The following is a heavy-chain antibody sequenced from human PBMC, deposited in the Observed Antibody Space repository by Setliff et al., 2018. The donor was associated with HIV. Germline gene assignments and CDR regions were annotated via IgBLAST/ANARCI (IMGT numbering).Heavy chain of an antibody. D-gene: IGHD3-22*01. V-gene: IGHV5-51*01. CDR2: IYPGDSDI. CDR3: VRRSNNGYYRHFDY. J-gene: IGHJ4*02. CDR1: GYNFTKYW. Sequence: LKISCKGSGYNFTKYWIGWVRQMPGKGLECMGIIYPGDSDIRYSPPFQGQVTISVDKSVSAAYLQWTSLKASDTAIYYCVRRSNNGYYRHFDYWGQGALVT.